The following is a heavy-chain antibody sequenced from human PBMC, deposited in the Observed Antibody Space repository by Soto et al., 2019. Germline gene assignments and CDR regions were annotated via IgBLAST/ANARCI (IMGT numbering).Heavy chain of an antibody. CDR2: IDPGDSQT. J-gene: IGHJ4*02. Sequence: GESLKISCKGSGYSFAGYWITWVRQKPGKGLEWMGRIDPGDSQTYYSPSFRGHVTISVTKSITTVFLQWSSLRASDTAMYYCARQIYDSDTGPNFQYYFDSWGQGTPVTVSS. CDR1: GYSFAGYW. CDR3: ARQIYDSDTGPNFQYYFDS. D-gene: IGHD3-22*01. V-gene: IGHV5-10-1*01.